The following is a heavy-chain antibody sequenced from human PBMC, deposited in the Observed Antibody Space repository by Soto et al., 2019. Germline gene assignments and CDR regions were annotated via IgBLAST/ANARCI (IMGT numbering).Heavy chain of an antibody. CDR1: GYRFTTYG. D-gene: IGHD7-27*01. V-gene: IGHV1-18*04. CDR3: ARGLGTNGLDV. CDR2: ISTYNGNT. J-gene: IGHJ6*02. Sequence: QVQLLQSGDEVKKPGASVTVSCKASGYRFTTYGITWVRLAPGQGLEWLGGISTYNGNTDYAQNLQDRITMTTETSTSTAYMEVTSLTSDDTAVYYCARGLGTNGLDVWGQGTTVTVSS.